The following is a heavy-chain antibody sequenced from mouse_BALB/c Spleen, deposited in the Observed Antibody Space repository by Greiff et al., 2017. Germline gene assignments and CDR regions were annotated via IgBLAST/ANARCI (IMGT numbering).Heavy chain of an antibody. J-gene: IGHJ2*01. V-gene: IGHV3-2*02. Sequence: EVKLVESGPGLVKPSQSLSLTCTVTGYSITSDYAWNWIRQFPGNKLEWMGYISYSGSTSYNPSLKSRISITRDTSKNQFFLQLNSVTTEDTATYYCANLLLREYRYYFDYWGQGTTLTVSS. CDR1: GYSITSDYA. D-gene: IGHD1-1*01. CDR3: ANLLLREYRYYFDY. CDR2: ISYSGST.